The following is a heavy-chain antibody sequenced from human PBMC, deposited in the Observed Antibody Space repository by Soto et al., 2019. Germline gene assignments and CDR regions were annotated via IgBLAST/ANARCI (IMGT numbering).Heavy chain of an antibody. Sequence: GGSLRLSCAASGFTFSTYAVSWVRQAPGKGLEWVSSISGSGTTTFHADSVNRRFSISRDNSKDTLYLQMNSLRGEHTVMYYCAKDFWGLELPASHFVYWGQGALATV. V-gene: IGHV3-23*01. D-gene: IGHD1-7*01. CDR1: GFTFSTYA. CDR3: AKDFWGLELPASHFVY. J-gene: IGHJ4*02. CDR2: ISGSGTTT.